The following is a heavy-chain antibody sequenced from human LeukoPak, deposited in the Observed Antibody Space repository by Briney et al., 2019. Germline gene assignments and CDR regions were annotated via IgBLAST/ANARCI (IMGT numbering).Heavy chain of an antibody. Sequence: GASVKVSCKASGYTFTGYYMHWVRQAPGQGLEWMGWINPNSGGTNYAQKFQGRVTMTRDTSISTACMELSRLRSDDTAVYYCARGFAAVAGTIGYWGQGTLVTVSS. D-gene: IGHD6-19*01. CDR3: ARGFAAVAGTIGY. J-gene: IGHJ4*02. CDR2: INPNSGGT. CDR1: GYTFTGYY. V-gene: IGHV1-2*02.